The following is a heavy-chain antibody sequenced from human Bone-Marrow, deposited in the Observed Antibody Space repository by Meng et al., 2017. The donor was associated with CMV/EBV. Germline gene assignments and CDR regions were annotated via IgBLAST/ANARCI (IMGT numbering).Heavy chain of an antibody. D-gene: IGHD6-6*01. CDR1: GGSISSYY. J-gene: IGHJ5*02. Sequence: SEPLSLTCTVSGGSISSYYWSWIRQPPGKGLEWIGYIYYSGSTNYNPSLKSRVTISVDTSKNQFSLKLSSVTAADTAVYYCARRSYSSSSDWFDPWGQGTLVTVSS. CDR2: IYYSGST. CDR3: ARRSYSSSSDWFDP. V-gene: IGHV4-59*01.